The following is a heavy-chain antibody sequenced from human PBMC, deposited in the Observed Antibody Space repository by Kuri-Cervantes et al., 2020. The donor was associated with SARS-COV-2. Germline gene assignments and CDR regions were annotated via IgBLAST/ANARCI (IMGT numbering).Heavy chain of an antibody. D-gene: IGHD6-19*01. CDR2: MNPNSGNT. V-gene: IGHV1-8*01. Sequence: ASVKVSCKASGYTFTSYDINWVRQATGQGLEWMGWMNPNSGNTGYAQKFQGRVTMTRNTSISTAYMELSSLRSEDTAVYYCARDTGYSSGWYRVVAFDIWGQGTMVTVSS. CDR1: GYTFTSYD. CDR3: ARDTGYSSGWYRVVAFDI. J-gene: IGHJ3*02.